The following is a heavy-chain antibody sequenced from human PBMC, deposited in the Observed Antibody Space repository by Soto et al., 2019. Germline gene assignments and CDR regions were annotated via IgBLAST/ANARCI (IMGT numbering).Heavy chain of an antibody. J-gene: IGHJ4*02. Sequence: SETLSLTCTVSGGSISSYYWSWIRQPPGKGLEWIGYIYYSGSTNYNPSLKSRVTISVDTSKNQFSLKLSSVTAADTAVYYCARAAAGRVNFDYWGQGTLVTVS. CDR3: ARAAAGRVNFDY. CDR1: GGSISSYY. CDR2: IYYSGST. V-gene: IGHV4-59*01. D-gene: IGHD6-13*01.